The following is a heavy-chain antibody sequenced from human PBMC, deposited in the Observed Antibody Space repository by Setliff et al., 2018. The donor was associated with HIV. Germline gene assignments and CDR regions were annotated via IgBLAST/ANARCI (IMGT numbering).Heavy chain of an antibody. Sequence: SETLSLTCTVSGGSISSHYWSWIRQPPGKGLEWIGSIYYSGSTNYNPSLKSRVTISVDTSKNQFSLKLSSVTAADTAVYYCARDDYDILTGYSGVDYWGQGTLVTVSS. J-gene: IGHJ4*02. CDR2: IYYSGST. V-gene: IGHV4-59*11. CDR3: ARDDYDILTGYSGVDY. D-gene: IGHD3-9*01. CDR1: GGSISSHY.